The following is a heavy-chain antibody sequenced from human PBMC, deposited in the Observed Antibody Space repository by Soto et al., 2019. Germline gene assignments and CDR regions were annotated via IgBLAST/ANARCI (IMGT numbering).Heavy chain of an antibody. CDR1: GFTFSSYA. CDR3: ARGDRGGSGSPASYYYSGLDV. D-gene: IGHD3-10*01. CDR2: VSAGGDMT. V-gene: IGHV3-23*01. Sequence: DVQLLESGGHLVQPGGSLRLSCAASGFTFSSYAMSWVRQAPGKGLEWVSSVSAGGDMTYYSDSVKGPFTISRDNSNNALFLQMTSLRIEDTALYYCARGDRGGSGSPASYYYSGLDVWGQGATVTVS. J-gene: IGHJ6*02.